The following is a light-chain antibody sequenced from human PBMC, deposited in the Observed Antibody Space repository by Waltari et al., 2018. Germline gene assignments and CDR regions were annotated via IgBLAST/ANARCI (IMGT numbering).Light chain of an antibody. CDR1: SSDVGGYNY. J-gene: IGLJ3*02. V-gene: IGLV2-11*01. CDR2: DVR. Sequence: QSALTQPRSVSGSPGQSVTIPCTGTSSDVGGYNYVSWYQQHPVKAPKPSYYDVRKRPSGVPVRFSGSKSGNTASLTISGLQAEDEADYYCCSYAGSYTFVFGGGTKLTVL. CDR3: CSYAGSYTFV.